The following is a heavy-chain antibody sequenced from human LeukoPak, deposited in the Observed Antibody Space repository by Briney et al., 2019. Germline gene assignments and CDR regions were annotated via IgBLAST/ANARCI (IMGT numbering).Heavy chain of an antibody. CDR3: ARGKYYYDSTGYYPGGDY. Sequence: GGSLRLSCAASGFTFSSYWMSWVRQAPGKGLEWVANIKQDGSEKYYVDSMKGRFTISRDNAKNSLYLQMNSLRAEDTAVYYCARGKYYYDSTGYYPGGDYWGQGTLVTVSS. CDR2: IKQDGSEK. D-gene: IGHD3-22*01. J-gene: IGHJ4*02. CDR1: GFTFSSYW. V-gene: IGHV3-7*01.